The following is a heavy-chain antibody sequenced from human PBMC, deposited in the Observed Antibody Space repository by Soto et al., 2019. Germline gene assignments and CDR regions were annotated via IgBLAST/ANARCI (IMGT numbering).Heavy chain of an antibody. V-gene: IGHV3-30-3*02. D-gene: IGHD3-10*01. CDR1: GITFSGYA. CDR3: AKNMFLTVRGVRFGAIDI. CDR2: ISYDGSNK. Sequence: PGGSLRLSCAASGITFSGYAMHWVRQAPGKGLEWVALISYDGSNKYYADSVKGRFTISRDTSKNTLYLQMNSLRAEDTAVYYCAKNMFLTVRGVRFGAIDISGRATIVTVSS. J-gene: IGHJ3*02.